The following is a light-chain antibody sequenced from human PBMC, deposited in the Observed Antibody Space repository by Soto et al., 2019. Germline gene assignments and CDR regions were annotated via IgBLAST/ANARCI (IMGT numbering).Light chain of an antibody. J-gene: IGKJ2*01. Sequence: EIVLTQSPGTLSLSPGERATLSCRASQSITSNFLAWYQQKPGQAPRLLIYGASTRAAGVPDRFSGSGSGPDFTLTITRLEPEAFAVYYCQQYGRSPLTYTFGQGTKLGVK. CDR1: QSITSNF. CDR2: GAS. CDR3: QQYGRSPLTYT. V-gene: IGKV3-20*01.